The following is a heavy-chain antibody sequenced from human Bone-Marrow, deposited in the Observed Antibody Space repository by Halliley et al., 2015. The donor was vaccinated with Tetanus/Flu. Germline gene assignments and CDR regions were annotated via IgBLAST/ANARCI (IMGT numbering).Heavy chain of an antibody. V-gene: IGHV3-72*01. Sequence: GRTRNKAKSYTTEYAASVKGRFTISRDGSKDSLYLQMNSLKTEDTAVYYCARALVGAGAFFDDWGQGTMVTVSS. CDR3: ARALVGAGAFFDD. J-gene: IGHJ4*02. D-gene: IGHD1-26*01. CDR2: TRNKAKSYTT.